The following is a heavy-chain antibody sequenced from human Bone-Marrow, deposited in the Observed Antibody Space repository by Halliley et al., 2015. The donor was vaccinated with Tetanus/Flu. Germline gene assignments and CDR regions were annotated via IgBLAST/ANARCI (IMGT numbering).Heavy chain of an antibody. CDR2: IRTDGSQK. J-gene: IGHJ4*02. CDR3: ARDSRFSRDY. CDR1: GFIFSDYW. D-gene: IGHD4-17*01. Sequence: AASGFIFSDYWMNWVRQAPGKGLEWVANIRTDGSQKYYLDSVKGRFTISRDNAKNSLYLQMNNLRNDDTAVYYCARDSRFSRDYWGQGTLVAVSS. V-gene: IGHV3-7*03.